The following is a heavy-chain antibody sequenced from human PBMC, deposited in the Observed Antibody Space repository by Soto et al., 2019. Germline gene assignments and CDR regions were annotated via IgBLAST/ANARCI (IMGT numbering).Heavy chain of an antibody. CDR1: GGSISDYY. Sequence: PSETLSLTCTVSGGSISDYYWSWIRQPPGKGLEWVGYIYYTGSTTYNPSLKSRLTLSVDTSKNQFSLKLSSVTAADTAVYYCARRVNYYGSGSLNFDYWGQGTLVTVSS. J-gene: IGHJ4*02. CDR3: ARRVNYYGSGSLNFDY. CDR2: IYYTGST. V-gene: IGHV4-59*08. D-gene: IGHD3-10*01.